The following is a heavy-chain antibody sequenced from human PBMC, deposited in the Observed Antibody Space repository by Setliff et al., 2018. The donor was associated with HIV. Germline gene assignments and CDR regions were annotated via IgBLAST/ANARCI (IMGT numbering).Heavy chain of an antibody. CDR3: ARLGGICSGGSCTALAYTMDV. J-gene: IGHJ2*01. D-gene: IGHD2-15*01. V-gene: IGHV5-51*01. Sequence: PGESLKISCKGSGYSFSSYWIGWVRQMPGKGLEWMGIVYPGDSDTRYSPSFQGQVTISADKSISTAYLQCSSLKASDTAMYYCARLGGICSGGSCTALAYTMDVWGRGTLVTVSS. CDR2: VYPGDSDT. CDR1: GYSFSSYW.